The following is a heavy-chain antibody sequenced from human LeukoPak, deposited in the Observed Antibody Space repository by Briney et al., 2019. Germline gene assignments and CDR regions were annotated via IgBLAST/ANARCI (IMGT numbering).Heavy chain of an antibody. D-gene: IGHD1-26*01. CDR1: GFTFSTYW. J-gene: IGHJ4*02. Sequence: GGSLRLSXAASGFTFSTYWMHWVRQAPGKGLVWVSRIKSDGNSTSYADSVKGRFTISRDNAKNTLYLQVNSLRADDTAIYYCARGPPNNGRYYVGDHWGQGTLVTVSS. V-gene: IGHV3-74*01. CDR2: IKSDGNST. CDR3: ARGPPNNGRYYVGDH.